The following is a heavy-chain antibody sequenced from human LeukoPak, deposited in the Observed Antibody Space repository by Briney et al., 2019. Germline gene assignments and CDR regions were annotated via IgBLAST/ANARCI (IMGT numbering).Heavy chain of an antibody. CDR1: GYTFTSYG. V-gene: IGHV1-18*01. J-gene: IGHJ6*02. D-gene: IGHD6-19*01. Sequence: ASVKVSCKSSGYTFTSYGISWVRQAPGQGLEWMGWISAYNGNTNYAQKLQGRVTMTTDTSTSTAYMVLRSLRSDDTAVYYCARDTSSGWYPYYYYYGMDVWGQGTTVTVSS. CDR3: ARDTSSGWYPYYYYYGMDV. CDR2: ISAYNGNT.